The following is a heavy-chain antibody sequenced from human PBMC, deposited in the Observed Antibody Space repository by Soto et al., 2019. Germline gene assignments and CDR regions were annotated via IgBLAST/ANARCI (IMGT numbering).Heavy chain of an antibody. V-gene: IGHV3-7*01. CDR3: ARAWGVFSGVFLEDYFDS. CDR1: GFSFSSNW. J-gene: IGHJ4*02. CDR2: IKQDGSEK. Sequence: EVQLVESGGGLVQQGGSLRLSCEGSGFSFSSNWMSWVRQAPGKGLEWVANIKQDGSEKYYVDSVKGRFTISRDNAKNSLYLQMNSLRAECTSMYSCARAWGVFSGVFLEDYFDSWCQGTLVTVSS. D-gene: IGHD3-10*02.